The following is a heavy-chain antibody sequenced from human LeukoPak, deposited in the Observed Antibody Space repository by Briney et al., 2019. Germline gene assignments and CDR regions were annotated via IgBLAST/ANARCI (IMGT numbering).Heavy chain of an antibody. D-gene: IGHD6-19*01. CDR1: GFTLSSYS. V-gene: IGHV3-21*01. CDR3: ARKVAGEGAFDI. Sequence: KPGGSLRLSCAASGFTLSSYSMNWVRQAPGKGLEWVSSISSSSSYIYYADSVKGRFTTSRDNAKNSLYLQMNSLRAEDTAVYYCARKVAGEGAFDIWGQGTMVTVSS. CDR2: ISSSSSYI. J-gene: IGHJ3*02.